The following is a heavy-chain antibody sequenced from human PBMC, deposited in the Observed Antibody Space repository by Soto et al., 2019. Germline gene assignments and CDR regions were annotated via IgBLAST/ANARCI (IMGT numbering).Heavy chain of an antibody. V-gene: IGHV3-23*01. Sequence: EVQLLESGGGLVQPGGSLRLSCAASGFTFSSYAMSWVRQAPGKGLEWVSAISGSGGSTYYADSVKGRFTISRDNSKNTLYLQMNSLRAEDTAVYYCAKAKSGRGSYRSLFDYWGQGTLVTVSS. CDR2: ISGSGGST. CDR3: AKAKSGRGSYRSLFDY. D-gene: IGHD3-16*02. CDR1: GFTFSSYA. J-gene: IGHJ4*02.